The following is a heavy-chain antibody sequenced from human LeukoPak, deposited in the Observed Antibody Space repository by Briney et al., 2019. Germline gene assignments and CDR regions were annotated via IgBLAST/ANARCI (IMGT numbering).Heavy chain of an antibody. CDR3: ARASGWLVLYYFDY. CDR2: ISAYNGNT. Sequence: ASVKVSCKASGYTFTSYGISWVRQAPGQGLEWMRWISAYNGNTNYAQKLQGRVTMTTDTSTSTAYMELRSLRSDDTAVYYCARASGWLVLYYFDYWGQGTLVTVSS. CDR1: GYTFTSYG. J-gene: IGHJ4*02. D-gene: IGHD6-19*01. V-gene: IGHV1-18*01.